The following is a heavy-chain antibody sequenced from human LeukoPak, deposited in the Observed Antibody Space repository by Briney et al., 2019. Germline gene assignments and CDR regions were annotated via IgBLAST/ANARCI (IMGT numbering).Heavy chain of an antibody. V-gene: IGHV3-48*03. CDR2: ISSSGSTI. CDR1: GFTFSSYE. Sequence: GGSLRLSCAASGFTFSSYEMNWVRQAPGKGLEWVSYISSSGSTIYYADSVRGRFTISRDNAKNSLYLQMNSLGAEDTAVYHCARDRDVDYGNDGFDIWGQGTTVTVSS. CDR3: ARDRDVDYGNDGFDI. D-gene: IGHD4/OR15-4a*01. J-gene: IGHJ3*02.